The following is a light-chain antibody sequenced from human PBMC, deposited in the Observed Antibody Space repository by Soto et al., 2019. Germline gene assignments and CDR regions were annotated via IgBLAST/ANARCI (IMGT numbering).Light chain of an antibody. J-gene: IGKJ1*01. CDR2: AAS. CDR3: QHNYSTRT. CDR1: QSISSY. V-gene: IGKV1-39*01. Sequence: DIQMTQSPSSLSASVGDRVTITCRASQSISSYLNWYQQKPGKAPKLLIYAASSLQSGVPSRFSGSGSGSDFTLTISSLQPEDFVTYYCQHNYSTRTFGQGTKVEIK.